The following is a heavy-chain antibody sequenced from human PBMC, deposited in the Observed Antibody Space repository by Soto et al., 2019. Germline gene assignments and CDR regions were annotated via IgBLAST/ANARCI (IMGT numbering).Heavy chain of an antibody. CDR1: GFTFSSYA. D-gene: IGHD3-3*01. CDR2: ISGSGGST. V-gene: IGHV3-23*01. J-gene: IGHJ3*02. CDR3: AKAPFAIFGVDSPTPGAFDI. Sequence: EVQLLESGGGLVQPGGSLRLSCAASGFTFSSYAMSWVRQAPGKGLEWVSAISGSGGSTYYADSVKGRFTISRDNSKNTLYLQMNSLRAEDTAVYYCAKAPFAIFGVDSPTPGAFDIWGQGTMVTVSS.